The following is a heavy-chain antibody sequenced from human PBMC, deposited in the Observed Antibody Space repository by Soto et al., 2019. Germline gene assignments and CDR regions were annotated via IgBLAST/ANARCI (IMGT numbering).Heavy chain of an antibody. V-gene: IGHV3-33*01. J-gene: IGHJ6*02. Sequence: PGGSLRLSCAASGFTFSSYGMHWVRQAPGKGLEWVAVIWYDGSNKYYADSVKGRFTISRDNSKNTLYLRMNSLRAEDTAVYYCASQYSSGWYPPAYYYYGMDVWGQGTTVTVS. CDR1: GFTFSSYG. CDR2: IWYDGSNK. CDR3: ASQYSSGWYPPAYYYYGMDV. D-gene: IGHD6-19*01.